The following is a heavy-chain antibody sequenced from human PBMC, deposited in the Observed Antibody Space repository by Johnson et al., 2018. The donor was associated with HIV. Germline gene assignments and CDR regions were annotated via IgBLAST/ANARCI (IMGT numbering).Heavy chain of an antibody. CDR3: VRGGSDALDI. CDR1: GITFSSYA. D-gene: IGHD2-15*01. J-gene: IGHJ3*02. Sequence: VQLVESGGGLEQPGGSLRLSCAASGITFSSYAMSWVRQAPGKGLEWVSSLGGSGANTYYADSVKGRFTISRDNSKNTLYLQMNSLSPGDTAVYYCVRGGSDALDIWGQGTMVTVSS. V-gene: IGHV3-23*04. CDR2: LGGSGANT.